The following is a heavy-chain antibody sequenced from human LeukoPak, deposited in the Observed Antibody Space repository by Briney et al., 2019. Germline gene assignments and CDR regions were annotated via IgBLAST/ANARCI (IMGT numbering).Heavy chain of an antibody. CDR2: ISYDGSNK. D-gene: IGHD2-2*01. Sequence: GGSLRLSCAASGFTFSSYAMHWVRQAPGKGLEWVAVISYDGSNKYYADSVKGRFTISRDNSKNTLYLQMNSLRAEDTAVYYCARADIVVVPAASENVYYYGMDVWGQGTTVTVSS. J-gene: IGHJ6*02. CDR3: ARADIVVVPAASENVYYYGMDV. CDR1: GFTFSSYA. V-gene: IGHV3-30-3*01.